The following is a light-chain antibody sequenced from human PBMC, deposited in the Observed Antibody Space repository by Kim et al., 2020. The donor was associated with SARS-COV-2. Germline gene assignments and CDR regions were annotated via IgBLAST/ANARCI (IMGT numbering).Light chain of an antibody. CDR3: ATWDDSLNVPV. CDR1: RSNIGSNT. V-gene: IGLV1-44*01. J-gene: IGLJ3*02. CDR2: ADN. Sequence: ELTQPPSASGTPGQRVTISCSGSRSNIGSNTVNWYQQVPGTAPKLLIYADNQRPSGVPDRFFGSKSGPSASLAISGLQSEDEAGYYCATWDDSLNVPVLGGGTRVTVL.